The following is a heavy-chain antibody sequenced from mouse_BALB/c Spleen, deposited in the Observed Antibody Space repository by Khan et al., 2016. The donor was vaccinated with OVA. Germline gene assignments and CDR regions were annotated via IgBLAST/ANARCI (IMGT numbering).Heavy chain of an antibody. V-gene: IGHV2-9*02. J-gene: IGHJ2*01. CDR1: GFSLTSYG. CDR3: ARNRESDYFDY. Sequence: VQLQESGPGLVAPSQSLSITCTVSGFSLTSYGIHWVRQPPGKGLEWLGIIWAGGGTNYYSALMSRLSTSKDNSRSQVFLKMNSLQTDDTAMYFCARNRESDYFDYWGQGTTLTVSS. CDR2: IWAGGGT.